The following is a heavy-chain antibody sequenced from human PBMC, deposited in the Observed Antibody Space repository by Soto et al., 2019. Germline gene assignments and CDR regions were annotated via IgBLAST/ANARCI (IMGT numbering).Heavy chain of an antibody. J-gene: IGHJ4*02. V-gene: IGHV4-39*01. CDR3: TRKWQQLGTPFDY. CDR2: ICHTGST. Sequence: SETLSLTCTVSGVSISSSSYCWGWVRQPPGKGLEWIGSICHTGSTYYSPSLKSRVTISVDSSKSQISLKVNSVTAADTAVHYCTRKWQQLGTPFDYWGQGTLVTV. D-gene: IGHD6-13*01. CDR1: GVSISSSSYC.